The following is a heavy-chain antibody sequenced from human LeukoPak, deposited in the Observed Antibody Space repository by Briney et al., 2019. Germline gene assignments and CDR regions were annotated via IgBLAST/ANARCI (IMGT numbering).Heavy chain of an antibody. CDR3: ASQPSVVPAPMRRYNWFDP. V-gene: IGHV4-34*01. CDR2: IYHSGST. Sequence: PSETLSLTCAVYGGPFSGYYWSWIRQPPGKGLEWIGEIYHSGSTNYNPSLKSRVTISVDTPKKQFSLKLSSVAAADTAVYDCASQPSVVPAPMRRYNWFDPWGQGTLVTVSS. J-gene: IGHJ5*02. CDR1: GGPFSGYY. D-gene: IGHD2-2*01.